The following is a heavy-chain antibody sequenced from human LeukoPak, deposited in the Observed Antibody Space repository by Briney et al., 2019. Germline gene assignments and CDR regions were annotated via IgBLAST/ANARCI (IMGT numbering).Heavy chain of an antibody. J-gene: IGHJ4*02. D-gene: IGHD6-13*01. CDR2: ISDDGSSK. Sequence: RGSLRLSCAASGFTFRNYGMHCLRQAPGKGLEWVAVISDDGSSKHYADSVKGRFTISRDNSNNTLYLQMNSLRAEDTAVYYCAKDRETTASGTFDYWGQGTLVTVSS. CDR3: AKDRETTASGTFDY. V-gene: IGHV3-30*18. CDR1: GFTFRNYG.